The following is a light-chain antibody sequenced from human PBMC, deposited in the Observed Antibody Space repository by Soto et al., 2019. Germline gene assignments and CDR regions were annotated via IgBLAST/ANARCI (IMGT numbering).Light chain of an antibody. J-gene: IGKJ2*01. CDR3: LQTDSVPYT. V-gene: IGKV1-39*01. CDR1: QSISSY. CDR2: FAS. Sequence: DIQMTQSPSSLSASVGDRVPLTCRASQSISSYLNWYQLKPGRPPKLLIYFASSLQAGVPSRFSGAGSETDFTLTITDLQPEDFTSYFCLQTDSVPYTFGQGT.